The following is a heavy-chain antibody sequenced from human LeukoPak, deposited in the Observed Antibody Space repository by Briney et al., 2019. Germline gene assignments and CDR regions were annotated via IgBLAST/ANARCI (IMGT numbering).Heavy chain of an antibody. CDR3: TTDPHYYDSSGYYRENYFDY. Sequence: GGSLRLSCAASGFTFSNAWMSWVRQAPGKGLEWVGRIKSKTGGGTTDYAAPVKGRFTISRDDSKNTLYLQMNSLKTEDTAVYYCTTDPHYYDSSGYYRENYFDYWGQGTLVTVSS. CDR2: IKSKTGGGTT. V-gene: IGHV3-15*01. J-gene: IGHJ4*02. CDR1: GFTFSNAW. D-gene: IGHD3-22*01.